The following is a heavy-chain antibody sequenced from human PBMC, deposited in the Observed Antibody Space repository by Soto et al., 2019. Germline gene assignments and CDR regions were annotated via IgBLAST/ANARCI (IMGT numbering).Heavy chain of an antibody. CDR1: GGSISSGGYS. V-gene: IGHV4-30-2*01. D-gene: IGHD4-17*01. Sequence: QLQLQESGSGLVKPSQTLSLTCAVSGGSISSGGYSWSWIRQPPGKGLEWIGYIYHSGSTYYNPSLKSRVTISVDRSKNQFSLKLSSVTAEDTAVYYCARAMTTVTTIDYWGQGTLVTVSS. J-gene: IGHJ4*02. CDR3: ARAMTTVTTIDY. CDR2: IYHSGST.